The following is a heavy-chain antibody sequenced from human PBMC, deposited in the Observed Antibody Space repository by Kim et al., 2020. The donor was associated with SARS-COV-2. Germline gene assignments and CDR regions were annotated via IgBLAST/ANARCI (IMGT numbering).Heavy chain of an antibody. CDR1: GGSISSYY. V-gene: IGHV4-59*01. D-gene: IGHD5-12*01. CDR2: IYYSGST. Sequence: SETLSLTCTVSGGSISSYYWSWIRQPPGKGLEWIGYIYYSGSTNYNPSLKSRVTISVDTSKNQFSLKLSSVTAADTAVYYCASRYAGYYYYGMDVWGQGTPVTVSS. J-gene: IGHJ6*02. CDR3: ASRYAGYYYYGMDV.